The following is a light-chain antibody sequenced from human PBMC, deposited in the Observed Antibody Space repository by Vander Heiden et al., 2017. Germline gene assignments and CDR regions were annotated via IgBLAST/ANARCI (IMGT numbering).Light chain of an antibody. Sequence: QSALTQPASVSGSPGQSITISCTGTSSDVGSYNLVPWYQQHPGKAPKLMIYEVSKRPSGVSNRFSGSKSGNTASLTISGLQAEDGADYYCCSYAGSSTFVVFGGGTKLTVL. CDR2: EVS. V-gene: IGLV2-23*02. CDR1: SSDVGSYNL. J-gene: IGLJ2*01. CDR3: CSYAGSSTFVV.